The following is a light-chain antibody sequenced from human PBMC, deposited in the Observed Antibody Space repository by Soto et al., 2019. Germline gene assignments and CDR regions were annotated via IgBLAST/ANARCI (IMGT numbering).Light chain of an antibody. V-gene: IGKV4-1*01. CDR1: QSVLYSSNNKNY. J-gene: IGKJ4*01. Sequence: DIVMTQSPDSLAVSLGERATINCKSSQSVLYSSNNKNYLAWYQQKPGQPPKLLIYWASTRESGVPDRFSGSGSGTDFTHTSSSLQAEDVAVYYCQQYYSTPQLTFGGGNKVEIK. CDR2: WAS. CDR3: QQYYSTPQLT.